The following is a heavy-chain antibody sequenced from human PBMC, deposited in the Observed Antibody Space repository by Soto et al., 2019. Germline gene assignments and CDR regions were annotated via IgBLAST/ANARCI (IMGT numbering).Heavy chain of an antibody. CDR3: ARQYNWNDGAAFDI. CDR2: IYYSGST. Sequence: QVQLQESGPGLVKPSETLSLTCTVSGGSISSYYWSWIRQPPGKGLEWIGYIYYSGSTNYNPSLKSRVTISVDTSKNQFSLKLSSVTAADTAVYYCARQYNWNDGAAFDIWGQGTMVTVSS. D-gene: IGHD1-1*01. V-gene: IGHV4-59*08. J-gene: IGHJ3*02. CDR1: GGSISSYY.